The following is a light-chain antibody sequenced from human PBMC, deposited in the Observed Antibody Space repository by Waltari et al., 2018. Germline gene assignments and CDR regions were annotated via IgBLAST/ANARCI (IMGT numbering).Light chain of an antibody. Sequence: IVLTQSPGTLSLSPGERATLSCRASQTVSSSLAWYQQKPGQAPKLLIYGAPTRATGIPDRFTGSGSGTDFSLTISSLEPEDFAIYFCQHYVRLPATFGQGTKVEIK. V-gene: IGKV3-20*01. CDR3: QHYVRLPAT. CDR2: GAP. J-gene: IGKJ1*01. CDR1: QTVSSS.